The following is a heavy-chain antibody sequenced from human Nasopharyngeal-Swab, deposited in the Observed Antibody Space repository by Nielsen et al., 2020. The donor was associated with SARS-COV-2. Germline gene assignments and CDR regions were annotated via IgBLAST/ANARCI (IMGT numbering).Heavy chain of an antibody. CDR3: ARRLVWFGEAHYYYYGMDV. Sequence: GESLKISCAVSEFTFSDYYMSWIRQAPGKGLEWVSYISGSGNTIYYADSVRGRFTISRDNAKNSLFLQMSSLRADDTAVYYCARRLVWFGEAHYYYYGMDVWGQGTTVTVSS. V-gene: IGHV3-11*04. J-gene: IGHJ6*02. CDR1: EFTFSDYY. D-gene: IGHD3-10*01. CDR2: ISGSGNTI.